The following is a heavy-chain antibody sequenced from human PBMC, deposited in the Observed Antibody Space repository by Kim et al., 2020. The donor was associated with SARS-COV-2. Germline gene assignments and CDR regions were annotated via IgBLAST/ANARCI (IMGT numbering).Heavy chain of an antibody. CDR3: GRDFYVSSGYNWFDP. CDR1: GGSISSYY. Sequence: SETLSLTCTVSGGSISSYYWSWLRQPAGKGLEWIGRIYTSGSTNYNPSLKSRVTMSVDTSKNQFSLKLSSVTAADTAVYYCGRDFYVSSGYNWFDPWGQGTLLTLSS. J-gene: IGHJ5*02. V-gene: IGHV4-4*07. D-gene: IGHD3-22*01. CDR2: IYTSGST.